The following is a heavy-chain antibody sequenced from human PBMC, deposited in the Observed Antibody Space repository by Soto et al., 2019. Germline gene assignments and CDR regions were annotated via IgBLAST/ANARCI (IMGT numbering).Heavy chain of an antibody. D-gene: IGHD4-4*01. Sequence: EVQLLESGGGLVRPGGSLRLSCAASGFTFSSYAMTWVRQAPGKGLEWVSAISGGGSSTYYADSVKGRFTVSRDKSKNTLYLQMNSLSAEDTALYYCVLKNYTNSHYYAMDVWGQGTTVTVSS. J-gene: IGHJ6*02. CDR2: ISGGGSST. CDR1: GFTFSSYA. CDR3: VLKNYTNSHYYAMDV. V-gene: IGHV3-23*01.